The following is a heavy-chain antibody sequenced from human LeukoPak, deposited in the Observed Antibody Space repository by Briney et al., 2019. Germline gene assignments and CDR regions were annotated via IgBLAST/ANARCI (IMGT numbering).Heavy chain of an antibody. CDR1: GGAISSYY. CDR3: ARRGSRKFNWFDP. CDR2: INYSGSS. J-gene: IGHJ5*02. D-gene: IGHD2-15*01. V-gene: IGHV4-59*12. Sequence: KPSETLSLTCAVSGGAISSYYWGWIRQPPGKGLEWIGYINYSGSSNHNPSLKSRVTISVDTSKNQFSLKLSSVTAADTAVYYCARRGSRKFNWFDPWGQGTLVTVSS.